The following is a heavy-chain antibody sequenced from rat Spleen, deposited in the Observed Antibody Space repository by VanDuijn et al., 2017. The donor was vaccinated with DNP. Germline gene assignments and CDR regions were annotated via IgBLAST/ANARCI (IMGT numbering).Heavy chain of an antibody. J-gene: IGHJ2*01. CDR1: GFNFNDYW. V-gene: IGHV4-2*01. Sequence: EVKLVESGGGLVQPGRSLKLSCAASGFNFNDYWMGWVRQAPGKGLEWIGEINQDSSTINYIPSLKEKITISRDNAQNTLYLQMSKLGSEDTAIYYCAKGPNYGGWSDYFDYWGQGVMVTVSS. CDR3: AKGPNYGGWSDYFDY. D-gene: IGHD1-11*01. CDR2: INQDSSTI.